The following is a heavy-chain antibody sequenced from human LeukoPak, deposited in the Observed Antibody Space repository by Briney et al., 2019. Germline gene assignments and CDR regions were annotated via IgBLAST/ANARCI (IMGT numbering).Heavy chain of an antibody. V-gene: IGHV3-74*01. CDR3: ARAGPAYYYDSSGHSRTQWREFLASGLDY. D-gene: IGHD3-22*01. J-gene: IGHJ4*02. CDR2: INSDGSST. Sequence: GGSLRVSCAASGFTFSSYWMRWVRQAPGKGLVWVSRINSDGSSTSYADSVKGRFTISRDNAKNTLYLQMNSLRAEDTAVYYCARAGPAYYYDSSGHSRTQWREFLASGLDYWGQGTLVTVSS. CDR1: GFTFSSYW.